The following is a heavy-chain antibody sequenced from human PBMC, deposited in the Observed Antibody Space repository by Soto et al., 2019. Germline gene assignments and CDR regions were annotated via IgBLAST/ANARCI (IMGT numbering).Heavy chain of an antibody. CDR1: GGSISSSSYY. V-gene: IGHV4-39*01. CDR2: IYYSGST. Sequence: SETLSLTCTVSGGSISSSSYYWGWIRQPPGKGLEWIGSIYYSGSTYYNPSLKSRVTISVDTSKNQFSLKLSSVTAADTAVYYCARGPYYDSSGYYYYSDYFDYWGQGTLVTVPS. D-gene: IGHD3-22*01. J-gene: IGHJ4*02. CDR3: ARGPYYDSSGYYYYSDYFDY.